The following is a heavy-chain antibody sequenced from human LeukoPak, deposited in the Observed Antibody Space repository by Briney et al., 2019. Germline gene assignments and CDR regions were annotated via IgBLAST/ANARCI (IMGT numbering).Heavy chain of an antibody. V-gene: IGHV1-2*02. CDR3: ARDREAVDTAMVPGY. Sequence: ASVKVSCKASGYTFTGYYMHWVRQAPGQGLEWMGWINPNSGGTNYAQKFQGRVTMARDTSISTAYMELSRLRSDDTAVYYCARDREAVDTAMVPGYWGQGTLVTVSS. J-gene: IGHJ4*02. D-gene: IGHD5-18*01. CDR2: INPNSGGT. CDR1: GYTFTGYY.